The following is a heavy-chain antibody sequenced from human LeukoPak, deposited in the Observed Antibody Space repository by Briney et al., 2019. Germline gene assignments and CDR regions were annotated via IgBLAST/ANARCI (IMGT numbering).Heavy chain of an antibody. J-gene: IGHJ4*02. Sequence: GESLKISCKGSGYSFTSYWIGWVRQMPGKGLEWMGIIYPGDSNARYSPAFQGQVTISADKSLSTACLQWSSLKASDTAIYFCARHVGFCSSTSCYPFYDYWGQGTLVTVSS. CDR1: GYSFTSYW. CDR3: ARHVGFCSSTSCYPFYDY. D-gene: IGHD2-2*01. V-gene: IGHV5-51*01. CDR2: IYPGDSNA.